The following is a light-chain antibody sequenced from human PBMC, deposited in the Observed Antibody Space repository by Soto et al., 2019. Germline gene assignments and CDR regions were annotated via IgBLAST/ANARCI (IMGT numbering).Light chain of an antibody. J-gene: IGKJ1*01. CDR1: QSVSRSY. CDR3: QQYGRSWWT. Sequence: EIVLTQSPGTLSLSPGERATLSCRTSQSVSRSYLAWYQQKPGQAPRLLIYGASSRATGIPDRFSGCGSGTDFTLTISRLEPEDFAVYYCQQYGRSWWTFGQGTKVDIK. V-gene: IGKV3-20*01. CDR2: GAS.